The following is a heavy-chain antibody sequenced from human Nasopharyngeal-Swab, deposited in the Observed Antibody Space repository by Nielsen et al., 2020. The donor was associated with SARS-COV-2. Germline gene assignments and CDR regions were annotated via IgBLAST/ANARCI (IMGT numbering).Heavy chain of an antibody. CDR1: GFTFSSYW. Sequence: GESLKISCAASGFTFSSYWMSWVRQAPGKGLEWVANIKQDGSAKYYVDSVKGRFTISGDNAKNSLYLQMNSLRAEDTAVYYCARERGNSLDYWGQGTLVTVSS. V-gene: IGHV3-7*01. J-gene: IGHJ4*02. D-gene: IGHD4-23*01. CDR3: ARERGNSLDY. CDR2: IKQDGSAK.